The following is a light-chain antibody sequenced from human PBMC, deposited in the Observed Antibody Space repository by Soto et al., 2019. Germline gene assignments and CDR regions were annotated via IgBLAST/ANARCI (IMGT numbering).Light chain of an antibody. J-gene: IGLJ1*01. CDR1: SSNNGGNS. V-gene: IGLV1-51*01. CDR3: GSWDSSMSAYV. Sequence: QSVLTQPPSVSAAPGQKVTISCARSSSNNGGNSVSWYQQLQGTAPTLLIYDDNKPPSALPDRFSGSKSGTSATLGITGFQTGDEADYYCGSWDSSMSAYVFGTGTKVTVL. CDR2: DDN.